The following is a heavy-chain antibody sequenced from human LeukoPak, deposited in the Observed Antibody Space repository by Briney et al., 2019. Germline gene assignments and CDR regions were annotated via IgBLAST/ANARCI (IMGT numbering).Heavy chain of an antibody. CDR1: GGSISSYY. V-gene: IGHV4-59*01. CDR3: ARYSSGYYHFDY. Sequence: SETLSLTCTVSGGSISSYYWSWIRQPPGKGLEWIGYIYYSGSTNYNPSLESRVTISVDTSKNQFSLKLSSVTAADTAVYYCARYSSGYYHFDYWGQGTLVTVSS. J-gene: IGHJ4*02. CDR2: IYYSGST. D-gene: IGHD3-22*01.